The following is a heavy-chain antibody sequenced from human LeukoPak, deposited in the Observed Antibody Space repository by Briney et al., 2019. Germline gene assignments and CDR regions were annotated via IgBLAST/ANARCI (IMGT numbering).Heavy chain of an antibody. V-gene: IGHV3-21*01. D-gene: IGHD3-10*01. CDR1: GFTFSTYS. CDR3: ARGYGDGDNPRDY. Sequence: LGGSLRLSRAPSGFTFSTYSMNWVRPVPGKGPEWISSISTGSSYIYYADSVKGRFTISRDNAKNSLCLEMTSLRAEDTAVYYCARGYGDGDNPRDYWSQGTLVTVPS. J-gene: IGHJ4*02. CDR2: ISTGSSYI.